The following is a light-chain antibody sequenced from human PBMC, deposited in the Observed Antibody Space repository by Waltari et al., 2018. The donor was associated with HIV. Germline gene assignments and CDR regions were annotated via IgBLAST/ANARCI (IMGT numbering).Light chain of an antibody. CDR3: SSYTSSSTWV. Sequence: QSALTQPASVSGSPGQSITISCTGTSSDVGGYNYVSWYQQHTGKAPKLMIYEVSKRPSGVSNRVAGSKSGNTASLTISGLQAEDEADYYCSSYTSSSTWVFGGGTKLTVL. CDR1: SSDVGGYNY. V-gene: IGLV2-14*01. J-gene: IGLJ3*02. CDR2: EVS.